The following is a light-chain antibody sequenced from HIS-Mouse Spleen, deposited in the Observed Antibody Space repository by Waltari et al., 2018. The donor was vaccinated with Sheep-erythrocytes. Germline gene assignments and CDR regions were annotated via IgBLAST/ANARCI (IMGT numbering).Light chain of an antibody. CDR3: CSYAGSYTYV. CDR2: DVS. V-gene: IGLV2-11*01. CDR1: SSDVAGYNY. J-gene: IGLJ1*01. Sequence: QSALTQPRSVSGSPGQSVTISCPGTSSDVAGYNYVSGYQQPPGKAPKLMIYDVSKRPSGVPDRFSGSKSGNTASLTISGLQAEDEADYYCCSYAGSYTYVFGTGTKVTVL.